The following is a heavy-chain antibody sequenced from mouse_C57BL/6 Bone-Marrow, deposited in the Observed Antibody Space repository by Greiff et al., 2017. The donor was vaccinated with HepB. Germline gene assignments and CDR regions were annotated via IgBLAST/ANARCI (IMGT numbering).Heavy chain of an antibody. J-gene: IGHJ1*01. CDR3: ATMITTWYFDV. CDR2: ISSGSSTI. Sequence: EVQVVESGGGLVQPGGSRKLSCAASGFTFSSFGMHWVRQAPEKGLEWVAYISSGSSTIYYADTVKGRVTISRDNPKNTLFLQMTSLRSEDTAMYYCATMITTWYFDVWGAGTTVTVSS. D-gene: IGHD2-4*01. V-gene: IGHV5-17*02. CDR1: GFTFSSFG.